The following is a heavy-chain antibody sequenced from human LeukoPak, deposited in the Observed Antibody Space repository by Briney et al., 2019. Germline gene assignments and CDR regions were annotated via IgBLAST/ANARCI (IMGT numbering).Heavy chain of an antibody. CDR1: GYTFTGYY. CDR3: ARDPSRSGVFDY. Sequence: ASVKVSCKASGYTFTGYYMHWVRQAPGQGLGWMGRINPNSGGTNYAQKFQGRVTMTRDTSISTAYMELSRLRSDDTAVYYCARDPSRSGVFDYWGQGTLVTVSS. V-gene: IGHV1-2*06. D-gene: IGHD3-10*01. J-gene: IGHJ4*02. CDR2: INPNSGGT.